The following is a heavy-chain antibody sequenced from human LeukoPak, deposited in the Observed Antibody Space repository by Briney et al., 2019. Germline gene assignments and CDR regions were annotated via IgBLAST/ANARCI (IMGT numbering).Heavy chain of an antibody. Sequence: SETLSLTCTVPGGSISSSYWSSIRQPPGKGLGWSGSIYYSGSTNYNPSLKSRVTISVDTSKSQFSLKLSSVTAADTAVYYCARHGPYYYDSSGSVWGQGTLVTVSS. J-gene: IGHJ4*02. CDR3: ARHGPYYYDSSGSV. CDR2: IYYSGST. CDR1: GGSISSSY. V-gene: IGHV4-59*08. D-gene: IGHD3-22*01.